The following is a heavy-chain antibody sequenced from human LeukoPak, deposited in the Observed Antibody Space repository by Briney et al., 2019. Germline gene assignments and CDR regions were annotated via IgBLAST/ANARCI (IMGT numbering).Heavy chain of an antibody. CDR1: GYTFTDYY. D-gene: IGHD1-26*01. Sequence: GASVKVSCKASGYTFTDYYLHWVRQGPGHGLEWMGWINPKTGVTKYAQNFQGRVTMTRDTSISTAYMEVSRLRSDDTAVFYCARDLAMYSPDLDYWGQGTLVTVSS. J-gene: IGHJ4*02. CDR2: INPKTGVT. CDR3: ARDLAMYSPDLDY. V-gene: IGHV1-2*02.